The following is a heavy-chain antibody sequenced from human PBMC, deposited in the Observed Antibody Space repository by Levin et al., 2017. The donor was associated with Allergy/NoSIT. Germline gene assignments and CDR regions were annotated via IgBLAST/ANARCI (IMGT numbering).Heavy chain of an antibody. CDR2: ISRDSSNI. J-gene: IGHJ6*02. D-gene: IGHD1-26*01. CDR3: AKQSVLGGVMDV. V-gene: IGHV3-11*01. Sequence: GGSLRLSCAASGFTFSDNYMSWVRQAPGKGLEWIAYISRDSSNIHYAGSLKGRFTISRDNAKQSLYLQMNSLRAEDTAVYYCAKQSVLGGVMDVWGQGTTVIVSS. CDR1: GFTFSDNY.